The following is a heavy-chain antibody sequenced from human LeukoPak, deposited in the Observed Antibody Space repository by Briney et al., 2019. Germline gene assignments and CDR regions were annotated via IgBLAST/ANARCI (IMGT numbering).Heavy chain of an antibody. CDR3: ARVYYDILTGYYSPFQH. V-gene: IGHV3-21*01. D-gene: IGHD3-9*01. CDR1: GFTFSSYS. J-gene: IGHJ1*01. CDR2: ISSSSSYI. Sequence: GGSLRLSCAASGFTFSSYSMNWVRQAPGKGLEWVSSISSSSSYIYYADSVKGRFTISRDNAKNPLYLQMNSLRAEDTAVYYCARVYYDILTGYYSPFQHWGQGTLVTVSS.